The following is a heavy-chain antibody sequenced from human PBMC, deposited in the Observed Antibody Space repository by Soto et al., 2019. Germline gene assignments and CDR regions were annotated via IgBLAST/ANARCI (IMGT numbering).Heavy chain of an antibody. V-gene: IGHV2-70*01. J-gene: IGHJ4*02. D-gene: IGHD1-26*01. CDR3: ARIVGANHIDY. CDR2: IDWDDDK. Sequence: TLSLTCTVSGGSISSSSYYWGWIRQPPGKALEWLALIDWDDDKYYSTSLKTRLTISKDTSKNQVVLTMTNMDPVDTATYYCARIVGANHIDYWGQGTLVTVSS. CDR1: GGSISSSSYY.